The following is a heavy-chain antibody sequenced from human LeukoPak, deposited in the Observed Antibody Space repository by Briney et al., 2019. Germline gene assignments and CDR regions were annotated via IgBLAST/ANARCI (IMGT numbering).Heavy chain of an antibody. CDR3: ARRGSPVVPAAMRWFDP. V-gene: IGHV4-34*01. Sequence: SETLSLTGAVYGGSFSGYYWSWIRQPPGKGLEWIGEINHSGSTNYNPSLKSRVTISVDTSKNQFSLKLSSVTAADTAVYYCARRGSPVVPAAMRWFDPWGQGTLVTVSS. D-gene: IGHD2-2*01. CDR2: INHSGST. J-gene: IGHJ5*02. CDR1: GGSFSGYY.